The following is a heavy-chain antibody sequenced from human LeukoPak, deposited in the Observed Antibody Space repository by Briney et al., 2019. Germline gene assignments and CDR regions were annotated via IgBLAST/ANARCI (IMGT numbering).Heavy chain of an antibody. CDR3: ENVSEEADWVPDY. Sequence: GGSLRLSCVASGFTFSSCEMNWVRQAPGKGLEWVSYISSSGDTIYYADSVKGRFTISRDNAKNSLYLQMNSLRADDTAVYYCENVSEEADWVPDYWGQGTLVTVSS. V-gene: IGHV3-48*03. CDR1: GFTFSSCE. CDR2: ISSSGDTI. D-gene: IGHD2-21*01. J-gene: IGHJ4*02.